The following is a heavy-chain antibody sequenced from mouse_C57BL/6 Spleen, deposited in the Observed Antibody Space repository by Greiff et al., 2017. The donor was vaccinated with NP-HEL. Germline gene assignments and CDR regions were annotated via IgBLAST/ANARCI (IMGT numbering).Heavy chain of an antibody. CDR2: INPNNGGT. CDR1: GYTFTDYY. D-gene: IGHD1-1*01. CDR3: AQAYGSSSYWYFDV. J-gene: IGHJ1*03. V-gene: IGHV1-26*01. Sequence: EVQLQQSGPELVKPGASVKISCKASGYTFTDYYMNWVKQSPGKSLEWIGDINPNNGGTSYNQKFKGKATLTVDKSSSTSYMELRSLTSEDSAVYYWAQAYGSSSYWYFDVWGTGTTVTVSS.